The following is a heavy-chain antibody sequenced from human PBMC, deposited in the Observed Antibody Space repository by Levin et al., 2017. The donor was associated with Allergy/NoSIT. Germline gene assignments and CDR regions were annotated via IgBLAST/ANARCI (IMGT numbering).Heavy chain of an antibody. J-gene: IGHJ4*02. CDR3: VKNGDYGELGY. Sequence: GGSLRLSCSASGFTFNKNTMQWVRQAPGKGLEHVSAFSNNGGRTYYTDSVKGRFTISRDNSKNTLYLQMSSLRPEDTAMYYCVKNGDYGELGYWGQGTLVTVSS. CDR1: GFTFNKNT. D-gene: IGHD4-17*01. V-gene: IGHV3-64D*06. CDR2: FSNNGGRT.